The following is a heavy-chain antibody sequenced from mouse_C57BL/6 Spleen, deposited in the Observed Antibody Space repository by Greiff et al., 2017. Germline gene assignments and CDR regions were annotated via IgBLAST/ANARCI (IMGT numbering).Heavy chain of an antibody. V-gene: IGHV1-64*01. CDR3: ARWEGGDWYFDV. CDR2: IHPNSGST. D-gene: IGHD3-3*01. Sequence: QVQLQQPGAELVKPGASVKLSCKASGYTFTSYWMHWVKQRPGQGLEWIGMIHPNSGSTNYNEKFKSKATLTVDKSSSTAYMQLSSLTSEDSAVYDCARWEGGDWYFDVWGTGTTVTVSS. J-gene: IGHJ1*03. CDR1: GYTFTSYW.